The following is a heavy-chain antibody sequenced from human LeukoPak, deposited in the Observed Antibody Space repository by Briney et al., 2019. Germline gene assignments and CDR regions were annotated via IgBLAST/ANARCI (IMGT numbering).Heavy chain of an antibody. CDR3: ARGGSYLSAFDI. CDR1: GFTFSSYG. V-gene: IGHV3-30*02. D-gene: IGHD1-26*01. J-gene: IGHJ3*02. CDR2: IRYDGSNK. Sequence: GGSLRLSCAASGFTFSSYGMHWVRQAPGKGLEWVAFIRYDGSNKYYADSVKGRFTISRDNSKNTLYLQMNSLRGEDTAVYYCARGGSYLSAFDIWGRGTMVTVSS.